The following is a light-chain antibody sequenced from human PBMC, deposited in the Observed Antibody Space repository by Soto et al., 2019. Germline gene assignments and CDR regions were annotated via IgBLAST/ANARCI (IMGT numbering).Light chain of an antibody. Sequence: QLVLTQPPSASGTPGQRVTISCSGSSSNIGINAVNWYQQLPGTAPKLLMYDNNQRPSGVPDRVSGSKSGTSASLAISGLQSEDEADYYCASWDDSLNGLLFGTGTKLTVL. CDR3: ASWDDSLNGLL. J-gene: IGLJ1*01. CDR2: DNN. V-gene: IGLV1-44*01. CDR1: SSNIGINA.